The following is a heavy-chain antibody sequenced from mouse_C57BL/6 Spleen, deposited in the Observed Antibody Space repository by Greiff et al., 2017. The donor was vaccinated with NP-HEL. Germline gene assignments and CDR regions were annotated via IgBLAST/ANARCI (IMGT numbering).Heavy chain of an antibody. J-gene: IGHJ1*03. CDR3: ARWRGNYGYFDV. CDR1: GFHIKDYY. Sequence: EVKLVESGAELVKPGASVKLSCTASGFHIKDYYMHWVKQRTEQGLEWIGRIDPEDGETKYAPKFQGKATITADTSSNTAYRQLSSLRSEDTAVYYCARWRGNYGYFDVWGTGTTVTVSS. D-gene: IGHD2-1*01. V-gene: IGHV14-2*01. CDR2: IDPEDGET.